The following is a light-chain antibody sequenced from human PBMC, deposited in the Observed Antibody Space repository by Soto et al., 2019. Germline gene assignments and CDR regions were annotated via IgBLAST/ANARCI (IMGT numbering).Light chain of an antibody. V-gene: IGLV2-14*01. CDR1: SSDVGAYNY. CDR2: DVS. Sequence: QSVLTQPASVSGSPGQSITISCTGTSSDVGAYNYDSWYQQYPGEAPKVIIYDVSRRPAGVSNRFSGSKSGNTASLTISGLQTQDEADYYCSLYTSATTYVFGTGTKVTVL. CDR3: SLYTSATTYV. J-gene: IGLJ1*01.